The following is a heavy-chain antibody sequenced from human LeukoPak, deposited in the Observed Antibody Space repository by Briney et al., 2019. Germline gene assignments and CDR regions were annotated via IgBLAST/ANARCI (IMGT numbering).Heavy chain of an antibody. CDR2: FYPGDSDT. D-gene: IGHD6-13*01. V-gene: IGHV5-51*01. Sequence: GESLKISCKGSGYSFTSYWIGWVRQMPGKGLEWMGIFYPGDSDTRYSPSFQGQVTISADRSISTAYLQWSSLRASDTAMYYCARQLRGSSWRGGAFAIWGQGTMVTVSS. J-gene: IGHJ3*02. CDR3: ARQLRGSSWRGGAFAI. CDR1: GYSFTSYW.